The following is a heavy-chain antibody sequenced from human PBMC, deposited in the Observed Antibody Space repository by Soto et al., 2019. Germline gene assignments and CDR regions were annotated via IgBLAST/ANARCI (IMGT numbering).Heavy chain of an antibody. CDR1: GDTFSNHA. V-gene: IGHV3-23*01. D-gene: IGHD3-16*02. CDR3: TKGSFHRGEEIY. J-gene: IGHJ4*02. CDR2: MGPSGTTT. Sequence: EVQLLESGGGLVQPGGSLILSCAASGDTFSNHAMSWFRQAPGKGLEWVSAMGPSGTTTYYADSVEGRFTISRDTSRHTLYLQMNSLRAEDTVLYYCTKGSFHRGEEIYWGQGALVTVSS.